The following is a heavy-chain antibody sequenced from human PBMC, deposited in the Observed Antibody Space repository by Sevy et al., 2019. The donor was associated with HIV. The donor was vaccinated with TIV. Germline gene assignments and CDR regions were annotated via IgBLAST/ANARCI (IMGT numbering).Heavy chain of an antibody. Sequence: GGSLRLSCAASGFTFSNYWMHWVRQAPGKGLVWVSHINTDGESIRYADSVKGRFTISRDNAKNTLYLQVNSLRAEDTAVYYCARGTRWTFGNWGQGTLVTVSS. J-gene: IGHJ4*02. CDR1: GFTFSNYW. D-gene: IGHD3-16*02. CDR3: ARGTRWTFGN. V-gene: IGHV3-74*01. CDR2: INTDGESI.